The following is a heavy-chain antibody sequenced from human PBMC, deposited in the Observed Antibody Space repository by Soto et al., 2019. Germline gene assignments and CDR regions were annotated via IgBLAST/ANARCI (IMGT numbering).Heavy chain of an antibody. CDR2: IYPGDSDT. D-gene: IGHD1-26*01. J-gene: IGHJ6*02. Sequence: GESLKISCKGSGYSFTSYWIGWVRQMPGKGLEWMGIIYPGDSDTRYSPSFQGQVTISADKSISTAYLQWSSLKASDTAMYYCARQGGGSYYYYGMDVWGQGTTVTVSS. CDR3: ARQGGGSYYYYGMDV. CDR1: GYSFTSYW. V-gene: IGHV5-51*01.